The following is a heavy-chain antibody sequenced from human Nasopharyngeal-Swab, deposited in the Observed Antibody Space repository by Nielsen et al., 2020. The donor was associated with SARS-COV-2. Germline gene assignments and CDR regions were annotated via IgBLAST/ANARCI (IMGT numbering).Heavy chain of an antibody. D-gene: IGHD5-12*01. CDR2: ISSYSTDI. CDR1: GFLFSTYG. CDR3: AREGVDSASDYSEPFDI. V-gene: IGHV3-21*01. J-gene: IGHJ3*02. Sequence: GESLKISCAASGFLFSTYGMNWVRQAPGKGLEWVSSISSYSTDIHCADSLRGRFTISRDNAKNSLYLQMNSLRAEDTAVYYCAREGVDSASDYSEPFDIWGQGTMVTVSS.